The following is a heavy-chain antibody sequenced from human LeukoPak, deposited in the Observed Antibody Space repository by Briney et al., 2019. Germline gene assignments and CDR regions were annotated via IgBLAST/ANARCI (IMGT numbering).Heavy chain of an antibody. J-gene: IGHJ5*02. Sequence: PGGSLRLSCVASGFTFSSRDWMTWVRQAPGKGLEWVASIKQDGSEKNYVDSVKGRFTISRDNSKNTLYLQMNSLRAEDTAVYYCAKDGWFGSTNWFDPWGQGTLVTVSS. CDR3: AKDGWFGSTNWFDP. CDR1: GFTFSSRDW. D-gene: IGHD3-10*01. CDR2: IKQDGSEK. V-gene: IGHV3-7*01.